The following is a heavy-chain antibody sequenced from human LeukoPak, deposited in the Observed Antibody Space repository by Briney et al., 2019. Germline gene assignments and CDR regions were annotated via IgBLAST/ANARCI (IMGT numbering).Heavy chain of an antibody. CDR2: IHHSGNT. D-gene: IGHD3-9*01. CDR1: GGSASSDNW. CDR3: AKAGVWLPAV. J-gene: IGHJ4*02. Sequence: SETLSLTCAVSGGSASSDNWWSWVRQPPGKGLEWIGEIHHSGNTNYSPSLKSRVTISLDKSRNQFSLKLNSVTAADTPVYYCAKAGVWLPAVWGQGTLVTVSS. V-gene: IGHV4-4*02.